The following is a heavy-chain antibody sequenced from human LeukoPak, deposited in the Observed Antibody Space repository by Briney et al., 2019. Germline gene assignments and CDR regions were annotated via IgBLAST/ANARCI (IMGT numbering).Heavy chain of an antibody. Sequence: ASVKVSCKASGYTFTDYYLYWVRQAPGQRPEWMGWINPYTGGTNYARKFQGRVTMTRDTSIATTYMELTGLTSDDSAICFCAKDREAGYSYGSVDYWGQGTLVTVSS. D-gene: IGHD5-18*01. V-gene: IGHV1-2*02. J-gene: IGHJ4*02. CDR2: INPYTGGT. CDR1: GYTFTDYY. CDR3: AKDREAGYSYGSVDY.